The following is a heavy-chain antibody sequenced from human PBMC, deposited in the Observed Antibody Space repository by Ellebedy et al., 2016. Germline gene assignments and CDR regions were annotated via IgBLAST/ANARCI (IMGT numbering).Heavy chain of an antibody. CDR3: ARDSRVTFGGLIVYFDF. D-gene: IGHD3-16*02. J-gene: IGHJ4*02. CDR1: GGTFSSYA. CDR2: IIPILAIA. Sequence: ASVKVSCKASGGTFSSYAISWVRQAPGQGLEWMGRIIPILAIADYAQKFQGRVTITADKSTSTAYLELSSLRSEDTAVYYCARDSRVTFGGLIVYFDFWGQGTLVTVSS. V-gene: IGHV1-69*04.